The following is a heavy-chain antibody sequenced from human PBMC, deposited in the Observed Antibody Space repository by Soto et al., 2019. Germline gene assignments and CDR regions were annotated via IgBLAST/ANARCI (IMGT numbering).Heavy chain of an antibody. Sequence: PGGSLRLSCAASGFTFSSYAMSWVRQAPGKGLEWVSAISGSGGSTYYADSVKGRFTISRDNSKNTLYLQMNSLRAEDTAVYYCAKDPMPITIFGADLNWFDPWRQGTLVTVSS. CDR2: ISGSGGST. D-gene: IGHD3-3*01. V-gene: IGHV3-23*01. J-gene: IGHJ5*02. CDR1: GFTFSSYA. CDR3: AKDPMPITIFGADLNWFDP.